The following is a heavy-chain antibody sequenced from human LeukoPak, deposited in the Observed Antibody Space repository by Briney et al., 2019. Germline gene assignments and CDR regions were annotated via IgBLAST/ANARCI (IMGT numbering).Heavy chain of an antibody. CDR3: ARLAAAGTGPRFDP. D-gene: IGHD6-13*01. CDR1: GGSISSYY. Sequence: KPSETLSLTCTVSGGSISSYYWSWIRQPPGKGLEWIGYIYYSGSTNYNPSLKSRVTISVDTSKNQFSLKLSSVTAADTAVYYCARLAAAGTGPRFDPWGQGTLVTVSS. J-gene: IGHJ5*02. CDR2: IYYSGST. V-gene: IGHV4-59*08.